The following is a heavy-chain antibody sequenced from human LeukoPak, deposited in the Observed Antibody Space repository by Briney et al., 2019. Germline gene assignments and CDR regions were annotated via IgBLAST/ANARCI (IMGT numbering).Heavy chain of an antibody. V-gene: IGHV3-21*01. Sequence: NPGGSLRLSCAASGFTFSSYSMNWVRQAPGKGLEWVSSISSSSSYIYYADSVKGRFTISRDNAKKSLYLQMNSLRAEDTAVYYCARDPYSGSFRFHWGQGTLVTVSS. D-gene: IGHD1-26*01. CDR3: ARDPYSGSFRFH. CDR2: ISSSSSYI. CDR1: GFTFSSYS. J-gene: IGHJ4*02.